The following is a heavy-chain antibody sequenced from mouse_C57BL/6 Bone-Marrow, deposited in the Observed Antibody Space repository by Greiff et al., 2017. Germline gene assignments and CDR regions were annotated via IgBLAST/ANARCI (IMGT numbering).Heavy chain of an antibody. V-gene: IGHV1-26*01. J-gene: IGHJ2*01. Sequence: EVQLQQSGPELVKPGASVKISCKASGYTFTDYYMNWVKQSHGKSLEWIGDINPNNGGTSYNQKFKGKATLTVDKSSSTAYMERRSLTSEDSAVYYCARTLYGSYFDYWGQGTTLTVSS. CDR2: INPNNGGT. D-gene: IGHD1-1*01. CDR1: GYTFTDYY. CDR3: ARTLYGSYFDY.